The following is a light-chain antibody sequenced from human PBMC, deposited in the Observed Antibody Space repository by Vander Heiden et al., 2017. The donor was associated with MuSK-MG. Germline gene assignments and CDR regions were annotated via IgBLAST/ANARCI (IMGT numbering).Light chain of an antibody. CDR2: DVS. CDR3: QQDGTSPFT. Sequence: EIVLTQSPGTLALSPGERVTLSCRASQSVRNNWLAWYQQKPGQAPRFLILDVSRRATGTPDRFSGSGSGTDFTLTISRLEPEDFAVYYCQQDGTSPFTFGQGTKLEI. CDR1: QSVRNNW. J-gene: IGKJ2*01. V-gene: IGKV3-20*01.